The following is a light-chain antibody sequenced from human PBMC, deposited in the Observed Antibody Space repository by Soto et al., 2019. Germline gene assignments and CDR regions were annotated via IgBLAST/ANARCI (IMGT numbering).Light chain of an antibody. V-gene: IGKV1-5*03. Sequence: DIQMTQSPSTLSASVGDRVSITCRASQSISRQLAWYQQKPGKAPNLLYYQASNLETGVPSRFTGSGSGTEFTLTISSLQPDDLATYYCLQKQSYWMFGKGTKVEV. J-gene: IGKJ1*01. CDR2: QAS. CDR1: QSISRQ. CDR3: LQKQSYWM.